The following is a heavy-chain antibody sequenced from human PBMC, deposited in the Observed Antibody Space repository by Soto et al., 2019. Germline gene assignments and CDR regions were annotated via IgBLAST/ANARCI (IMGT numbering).Heavy chain of an antibody. CDR3: AKLRFGVVTYMDLYYYYGMDV. J-gene: IGHJ6*02. V-gene: IGHV3-23*01. CDR1: GFTFSSYA. Sequence: QPGGSLRLSCAASGFTFSSYAMSWVRQAPGKGLEWVSAISGSGGSTYYADSVKGRFTISRDNSKNTLYLQMNSLRAEDTAVYYCAKLRFGVVTYMDLYYYYGMDVWGQGTTVTVSS. CDR2: ISGSGGST. D-gene: IGHD3-3*01.